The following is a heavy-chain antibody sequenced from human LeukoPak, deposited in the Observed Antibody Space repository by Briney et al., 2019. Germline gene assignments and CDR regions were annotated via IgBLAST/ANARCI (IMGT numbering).Heavy chain of an antibody. CDR3: ARDLRDTAMVNLVL. D-gene: IGHD5-18*01. J-gene: IGHJ4*02. CDR2: IIPIFGTP. CDR1: GGSFGSYG. V-gene: IGHV1-69*13. Sequence: GASVKVSCEASGGSFGSYGFSWVRQAPGQGLEWMGGIIPIFGTPNYAQKFQGRVTITADESTSTAYMELSSLRSEDTAVYYCARDLRDTAMVNLVLWGQGTLVTVSS.